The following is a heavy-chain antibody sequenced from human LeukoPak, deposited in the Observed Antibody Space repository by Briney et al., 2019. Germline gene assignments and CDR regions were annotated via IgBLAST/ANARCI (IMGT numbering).Heavy chain of an antibody. V-gene: IGHV3-30-3*01. CDR2: ISYDGSNK. D-gene: IGHD3-9*01. CDR3: AREIARYYDILTGPILFDY. Sequence: PGGSLRLSCAASGFTFSSYAMHWVRQAPGKGLEWVAVISYDGSNKYYADSVKGRFTISRDNSKNTLYLQMNSLRAEDTAVYYCAREIARYYDILTGPILFDYWGQGTLVTVSS. J-gene: IGHJ4*02. CDR1: GFTFSSYA.